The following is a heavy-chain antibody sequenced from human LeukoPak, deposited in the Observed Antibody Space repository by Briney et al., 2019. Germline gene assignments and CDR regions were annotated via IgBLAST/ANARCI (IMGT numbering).Heavy chain of an antibody. J-gene: IGHJ4*02. V-gene: IGHV3-30*04. CDR3: ASPSIAAAGRNYFDY. CDR2: ISYDGSNK. CDR1: GFTFSSYA. Sequence: GGSLRLSCAASGFTFSSYAMHWVRQAPGKGLEWVAVISYDGSNKYYADSVKGRFTISRDNSKNTLYLQMNSLRAGDTAVYYCASPSIAAAGRNYFDYWGQGTLVTVSS. D-gene: IGHD6-13*01.